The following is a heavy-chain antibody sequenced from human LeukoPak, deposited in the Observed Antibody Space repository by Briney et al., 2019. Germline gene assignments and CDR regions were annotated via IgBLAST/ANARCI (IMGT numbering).Heavy chain of an antibody. Sequence: GASVKVSCKASGGTFSSYAISWVRQAPGQGLEWMGGIIPIFGTANYAQKFQGRVTITADKSTSTAYMELSSLRSEDTAVYYCARDGAQRWQLATYWGQETLVTVSS. CDR3: ARDGAQRWQLATY. D-gene: IGHD6-6*01. CDR2: IIPIFGTA. V-gene: IGHV1-69*06. J-gene: IGHJ4*02. CDR1: GGTFSSYA.